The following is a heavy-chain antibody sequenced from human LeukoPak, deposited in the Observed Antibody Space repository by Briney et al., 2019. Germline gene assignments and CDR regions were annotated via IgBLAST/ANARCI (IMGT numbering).Heavy chain of an antibody. CDR1: GYTFTSYD. CDR3: ARGPLVVPAATAYYYYYMDV. CDR2: MNPNSGNT. D-gene: IGHD2-2*01. Sequence: ASVKVSCKASGYTFTSYDINWVRQATGQGLEWMGWMNPNSGNTGYAQKFQGRVTMTRNTSISTAYMELSSLRSEDTAVYHCARGPLVVPAATAYYYYYMDVWGKGTTVTISS. J-gene: IGHJ6*03. V-gene: IGHV1-8*01.